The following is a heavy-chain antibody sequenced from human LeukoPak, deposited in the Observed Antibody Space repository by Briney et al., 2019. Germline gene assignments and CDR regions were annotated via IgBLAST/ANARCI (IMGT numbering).Heavy chain of an antibody. V-gene: IGHV1-18*01. CDR2: ISVYNGDT. CDR3: ARVEGPSIFGVIDY. D-gene: IGHD3-3*01. Sequence: ASVKVSFKASGYIFTNYGISWVRQAPGQGLEWMGWISVYNGDTNYAQKLQGRVTMTTDTSTSTAYMEVRSLRSDDTAVYFCARVEGPSIFGVIDYWGQGTLVTISS. CDR1: GYIFTNYG. J-gene: IGHJ4*02.